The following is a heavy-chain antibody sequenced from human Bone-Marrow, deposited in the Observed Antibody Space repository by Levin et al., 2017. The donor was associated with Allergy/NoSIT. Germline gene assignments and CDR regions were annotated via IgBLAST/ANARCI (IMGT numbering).Heavy chain of an antibody. D-gene: IGHD2-15*01. CDR1: GGAISNYY. V-gene: IGHV4-59*01. CDR2: IFHSGSA. Sequence: SETLSLTCVVSGGAISNYYWSWIRQPPETGLQWIGYIFHSGSANYNPSLKSLVTISVDTSKNPFSLNLSSVTAADTALYDCARGSGNRRVAFDIWGKGTMVTVSS. J-gene: IGHJ3*02. CDR3: ARGSGNRRVAFDI.